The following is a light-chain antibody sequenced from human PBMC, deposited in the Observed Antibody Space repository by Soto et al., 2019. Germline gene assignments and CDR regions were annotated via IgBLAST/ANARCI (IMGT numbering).Light chain of an antibody. CDR3: QQYSSSLS. CDR1: HDVSWN. Sequence: DIQMTQSPSSLSAYVGDRVTIACQSSHDVSWNLNWFHQKPGEAPKLLIDDASNLERGVPSRFSGSGSGTDFTLTISILQPEGGGTYYCQQYSSSLSFGGGTEV. J-gene: IGKJ4*01. CDR2: DAS. V-gene: IGKV1-33*01.